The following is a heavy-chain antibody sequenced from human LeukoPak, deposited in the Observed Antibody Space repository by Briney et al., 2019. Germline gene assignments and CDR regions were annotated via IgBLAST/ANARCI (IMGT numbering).Heavy chain of an antibody. CDR1: GFPFSSYA. D-gene: IGHD6-13*01. Sequence: PGGSLRLSCEASGFPFSSYAMNWVRQAPGKGLEWVSGISGSGAGTYYADSVKGRFTISRDNSKNTLYLQMNSLRAEDTAVYYCAKRNRPYIAAACFDCWGQGTLVTVSS. CDR2: ISGSGAGT. CDR3: AKRNRPYIAAACFDC. V-gene: IGHV3-23*01. J-gene: IGHJ4*02.